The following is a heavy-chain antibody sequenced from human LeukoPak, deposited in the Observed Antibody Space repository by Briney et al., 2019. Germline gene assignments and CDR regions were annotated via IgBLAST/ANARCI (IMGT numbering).Heavy chain of an antibody. CDR2: IYYSGST. D-gene: IGHD3-3*01. V-gene: IGHV4-59*02. Sequence: SETLSLTCTVSGGSVSSYYWSWIRQPPGKGLEWIGYIYYSGSTNYNPSLKSRVTISVDTSKNQFSLKLSSVTAADTAVYYCARLGQDVVSIFEGYYYMDVWGKGTTVTVSS. J-gene: IGHJ6*03. CDR3: ARLGQDVVSIFEGYYYMDV. CDR1: GGSVSSYY.